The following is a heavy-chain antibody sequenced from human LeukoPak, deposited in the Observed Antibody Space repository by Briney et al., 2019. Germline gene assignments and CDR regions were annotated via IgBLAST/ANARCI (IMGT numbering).Heavy chain of an antibody. CDR1: GFTFSNYA. CDR2: ISSNGGRT. CDR3: VKDPHSSGRYYFDY. Sequence: PGGSLRLSCSVSGFTFSNYAMHWVRQAPGKGLEYVSGISSNGGRTDYADSVKGRFTISRDNSKNTMYVQMSTLRVEDTAVYYCVKDPHSSGRYYFDYWGQGTLVTVSS. V-gene: IGHV3-64*05. D-gene: IGHD6-19*01. J-gene: IGHJ4*02.